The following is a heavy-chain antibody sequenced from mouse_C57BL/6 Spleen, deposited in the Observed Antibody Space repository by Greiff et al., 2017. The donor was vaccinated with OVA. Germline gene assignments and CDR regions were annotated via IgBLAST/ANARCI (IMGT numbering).Heavy chain of an antibody. D-gene: IGHD1-1*01. V-gene: IGHV1-19*01. J-gene: IGHJ2*01. CDR3: ASGELLRNFDD. Sequence: EVQLQQSGPVLVKPGASVKMSCKASGYTFTDYYMNWVKQSHGKSLEWIGVINPYNGGTSYNQKFKGKATLTVDKSSSTAYMELNSLTSEDSAVYYCASGELLRNFDDWGQGTTLTVSS. CDR1: GYTFTDYY. CDR2: INPYNGGT.